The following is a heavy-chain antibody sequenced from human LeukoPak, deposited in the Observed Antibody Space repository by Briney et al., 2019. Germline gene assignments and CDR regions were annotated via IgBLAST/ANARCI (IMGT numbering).Heavy chain of an antibody. D-gene: IGHD6-19*01. CDR3: ARGKVVAGTPGQNSWDH. CDR1: GGSISSYY. Sequence: SETLSLTCTVSGGSISSYYWNWIRQPAGKGLEWIGRIHTSGSTNYNPSLKSRVTMSVDTSKNQFSLKLRSVTAADTAVYYCARGKVVAGTPGQNSWDHWGQGTLVTVSS. CDR2: IHTSGST. V-gene: IGHV4-4*07. J-gene: IGHJ4*02.